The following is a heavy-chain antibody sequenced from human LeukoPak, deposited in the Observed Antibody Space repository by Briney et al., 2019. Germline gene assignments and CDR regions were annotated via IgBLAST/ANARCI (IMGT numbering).Heavy chain of an antibody. CDR3: AFICTSGSCYSVDY. J-gene: IGHJ4*02. V-gene: IGHV4-39*01. D-gene: IGHD2-15*01. CDR2: IYYSGST. CDR1: GASISSSSNY. Sequence: SETLSLTCSVSGASISSSSNYWGWIRQPPGKGLEWIGSIYYSGSTYYNPSLRSRVTISVDTSKNQFPLKLTSVTAADTAVYYCAFICTSGSCYSVDYWGQGTLVTVSS.